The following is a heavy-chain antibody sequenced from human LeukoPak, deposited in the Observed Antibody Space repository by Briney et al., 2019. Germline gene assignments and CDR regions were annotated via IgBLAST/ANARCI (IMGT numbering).Heavy chain of an antibody. CDR1: GFTFSSYG. J-gene: IGHJ4*02. D-gene: IGHD2-15*01. V-gene: IGHV3-33*01. CDR2: IWYDGSNK. CDR3: ARDGDCSGGSCYPYFDY. Sequence: GGSLRLSWAASGFTFSSYGMHWVRQAPGKGLEWVAVIWYDGSNKYYADSVKGRFTISRDNSKNTLYLQMNSLRAEDTAVYYCARDGDCSGGSCYPYFDYWGQGTLVTVSS.